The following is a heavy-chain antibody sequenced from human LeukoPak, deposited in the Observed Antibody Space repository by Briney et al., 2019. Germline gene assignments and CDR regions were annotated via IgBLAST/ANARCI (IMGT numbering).Heavy chain of an antibody. CDR2: ISGSGGAT. CDR3: AKDCSF. J-gene: IGHJ4*02. D-gene: IGHD2-15*01. V-gene: IGHV3-23*01. Sequence: PGASLRLSCVGSGFTFSNYAMSWVRQAPGKGLEWVSAISGSGGATYYADSVKGRFTISRDNSRNTLYLQMNRLRAEDTAVYYCAKDCSFWGQGTLVTVSS. CDR1: GFTFSNYA.